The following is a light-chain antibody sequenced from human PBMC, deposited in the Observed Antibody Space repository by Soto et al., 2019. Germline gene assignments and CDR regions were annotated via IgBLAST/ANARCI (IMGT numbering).Light chain of an antibody. J-gene: IGLJ1*01. CDR3: SSYTSRITRV. Sequence: QSVLTQPASVSGSPGQSITISCTGTSSDVGGYNYVSWYQQHPGKAPKLMIYEVTNRPSGVSNRFSGSKSGNTASLTISRLQAEDEADYYCSSYTSRITRVFGTGTKAPS. V-gene: IGLV2-14*01. CDR2: EVT. CDR1: SSDVGGYNY.